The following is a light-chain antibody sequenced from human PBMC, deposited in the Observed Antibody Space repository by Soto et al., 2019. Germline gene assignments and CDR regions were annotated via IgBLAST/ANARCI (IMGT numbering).Light chain of an antibody. J-gene: IGKJ2*01. CDR1: QSVSSSY. CDR3: QQYGSSPRN. CDR2: GAS. V-gene: IGKV3-20*01. Sequence: EIVLTQSPGTLSLSPGERATLSCRASQSVSSSYLAWYQQKPGQAPRLLIYGASSRATGIPGRFSGSGSGTDFTLTISRLEPEDFAVYYCQQYGSSPRNFGQGNKLQSK.